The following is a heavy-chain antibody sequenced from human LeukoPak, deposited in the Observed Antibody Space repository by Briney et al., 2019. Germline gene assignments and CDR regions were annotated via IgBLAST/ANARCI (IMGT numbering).Heavy chain of an antibody. V-gene: IGHV3-48*03. Sequence: PGGSLRLSCAASGLAFSIFEINWVRQTPGKGLEWLAYISSDGSSIHYADSVKGRFYISRDNAKNSVFLQVNSLGAEDTGVYYCARDATPQFATGWVFFDYWGQGTLVTVSS. CDR1: GLAFSIFE. CDR3: ARDATPQFATGWVFFDY. J-gene: IGHJ4*02. D-gene: IGHD2-8*02. CDR2: ISSDGSSI.